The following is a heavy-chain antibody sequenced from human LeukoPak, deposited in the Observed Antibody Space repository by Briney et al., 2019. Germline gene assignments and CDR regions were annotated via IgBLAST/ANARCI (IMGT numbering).Heavy chain of an antibody. CDR1: GFTFSSYW. CDR3: AGLAWGSESYYHEPVDY. Sequence: GGSLTLSCAASGFTFSSYWMHWVRQAPGKGLVWVSRINSDGSSTSYADSVKGRFTISRDNAKNTLYLQMNSLRAEDTAVYYCAGLAWGSESYYHEPVDYWGQGTLVTVSS. J-gene: IGHJ4*02. D-gene: IGHD3-10*01. CDR2: INSDGSST. V-gene: IGHV3-74*01.